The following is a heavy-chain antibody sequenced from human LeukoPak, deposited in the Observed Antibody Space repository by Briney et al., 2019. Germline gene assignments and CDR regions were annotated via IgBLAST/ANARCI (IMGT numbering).Heavy chain of an antibody. J-gene: IGHJ4*02. CDR1: GFTFSNYY. Sequence: PGGSLRLSCAASGFTFSNYYVSWIRQAPGKGLEWVSYISSSSSTIYYADSVNGRSTISRDNAKNSLYLKMNSLRAEDTAVYYCARVAYCGGDCYPYYFDYWGQGTLVTVSS. CDR2: ISSSSSTI. CDR3: ARVAYCGGDCYPYYFDY. D-gene: IGHD2-21*02. V-gene: IGHV3-11*01.